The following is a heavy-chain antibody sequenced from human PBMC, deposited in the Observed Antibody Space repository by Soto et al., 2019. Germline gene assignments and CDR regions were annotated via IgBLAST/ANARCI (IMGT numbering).Heavy chain of an antibody. CDR2: IYPEDSET. D-gene: IGHD3-16*01. J-gene: IGHJ4*02. V-gene: IGHV5-51*01. CDR1: GYSFTNYW. CDR3: ARPFYGGGIRYFDY. Sequence: PGESLKISCKGSGYSFTNYWIGWVRQMPGKDLEWIGIIYPEDSETRYSPSFQGLVTISVDKSISTAYLQWSSLKASDTAMYYCARPFYGGGIRYFDYWGQGTLVTVSS.